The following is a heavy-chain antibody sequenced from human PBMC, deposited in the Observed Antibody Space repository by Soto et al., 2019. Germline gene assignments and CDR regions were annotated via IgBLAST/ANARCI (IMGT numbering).Heavy chain of an antibody. CDR1: GFTFSNFG. Sequence: QVQLVESGGGVVHPGRSLRLSCAASGFTFSNFGMHWVRQAPGKGLEWVALIWYDGSNKYYADSVKGRFTISRDNSKNKLYLQMNSLRAEDTAVYYCARRKNGGSGSYSNWFDPWGQGTLVTVSS. CDR2: IWYDGSNK. J-gene: IGHJ5*02. V-gene: IGHV3-33*01. CDR3: ARRKNGGSGSYSNWFDP. D-gene: IGHD3-10*01.